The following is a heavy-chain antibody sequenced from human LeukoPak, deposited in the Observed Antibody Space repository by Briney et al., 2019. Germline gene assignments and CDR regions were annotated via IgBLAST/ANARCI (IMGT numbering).Heavy chain of an antibody. D-gene: IGHD6-13*01. CDR2: ISYDGSNK. Sequence: GGSLRLSCAASGFTFSSYAMHWVRQAPGKGLEWVAVISYDGSNKYYADSVKGRFTISRDNSKNTLYLQMSSLRAEDTAVYYCAKAHSSSWYPHFDYWGQGTLVTVSS. V-gene: IGHV3-30*04. J-gene: IGHJ4*02. CDR3: AKAHSSSWYPHFDY. CDR1: GFTFSSYA.